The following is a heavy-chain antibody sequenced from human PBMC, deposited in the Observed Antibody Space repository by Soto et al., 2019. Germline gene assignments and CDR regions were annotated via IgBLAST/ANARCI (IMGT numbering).Heavy chain of an antibody. J-gene: IGHJ4*02. V-gene: IGHV1-69*13. D-gene: IGHD5-12*01. CDR3: ARAPPRDGYNSFYFDY. CDR2: IIPIFGTA. CDR1: GGTFSSYA. Sequence: SVKVSCKASGGTFSSYAISWVRQAPGQGLEWMGGIIPIFGTANYAQKFQGRVTITADESTSTAYMELSSLRSEDTAVYYCARAPPRDGYNSFYFDYWGQGTLVTVSS.